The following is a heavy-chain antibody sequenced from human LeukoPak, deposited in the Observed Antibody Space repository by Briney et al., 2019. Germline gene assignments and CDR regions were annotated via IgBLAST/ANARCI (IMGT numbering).Heavy chain of an antibody. CDR1: GGSFSGYY. V-gene: IGHV4-34*01. CDR3: ASRGYCSGGSCYYFDY. D-gene: IGHD2-15*01. J-gene: IGHJ4*02. CDR2: INHSGST. Sequence: SETLSLTCAVYGGSFSGYYWSWVRQPPGKGLEWIGEINHSGSTNYNPSLKSRVTISVDTSKNQFSLKLSSVTAADTAVYYCASRGYCSGGSCYYFDYWGQGTLVTVSS.